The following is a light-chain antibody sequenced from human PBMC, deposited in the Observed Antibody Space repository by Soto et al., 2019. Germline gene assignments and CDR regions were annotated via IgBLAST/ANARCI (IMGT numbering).Light chain of an antibody. CDR1: QSVSNNY. V-gene: IGKV3-20*01. CDR3: QQYGNSPST. J-gene: IGKJ5*01. Sequence: ETVLTQSPGTLSLSPGERATLSCRASQSVSNNYLAWYQQKPGQAPRLLIYGASSRATGIPDRFSGSGSGTDFTLTISRLEPEDFAVYYCQQYGNSPSTFGQGTRLEIK. CDR2: GAS.